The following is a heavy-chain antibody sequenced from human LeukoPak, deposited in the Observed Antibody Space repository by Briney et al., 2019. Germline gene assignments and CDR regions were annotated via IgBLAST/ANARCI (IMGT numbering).Heavy chain of an antibody. J-gene: IGHJ4*02. Sequence: GGSLRLSCAASGFTFSSCWMSWVRQAPGKGLEWVANIKEDGSEKYYVDSVKGRFTISRDTAKNSLYLQMNSLRADDTAVYYCARGGDYLFDYWGQGTLVTVSS. V-gene: IGHV3-7*01. CDR3: ARGGDYLFDY. CDR2: IKEDGSEK. CDR1: GFTFSSCW. D-gene: IGHD4-17*01.